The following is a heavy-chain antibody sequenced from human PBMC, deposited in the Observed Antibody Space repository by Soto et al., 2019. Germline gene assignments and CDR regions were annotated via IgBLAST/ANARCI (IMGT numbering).Heavy chain of an antibody. V-gene: IGHV1-8*01. J-gene: IGHJ6*02. CDR1: GYTFTSYD. CDR2: MNPNSGNT. Sequence: QVQLVQSGAEVKKPGASVKVSCKASGYTFTSYDINWVRQATGQGLEWMGWMNPNSGNTDYAQKFQGRATMTRNTSISTAYREVSSLRSEDTAVYYCARRGLSSSSTFRYYYYGMDVWGQGTTVTVSS. D-gene: IGHD6-6*01. CDR3: ARRGLSSSSTFRYYYYGMDV.